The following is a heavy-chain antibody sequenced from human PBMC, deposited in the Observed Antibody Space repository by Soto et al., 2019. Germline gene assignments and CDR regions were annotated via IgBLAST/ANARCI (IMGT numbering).Heavy chain of an antibody. CDR2: ISAYNGNT. Sequence: QVQLVQSGAEVKKPGASVKVSCKASGYTFTSYGISWVRQAPGHGLEWMGWISAYNGNTNYAQKLQGRVTMTTDTSTSTAYMELRSLRSDDTAVYYCARVLPGTTFYYYYGMDVWGQGTTVTVSS. V-gene: IGHV1-18*01. D-gene: IGHD1-7*01. CDR1: GYTFTSYG. J-gene: IGHJ6*02. CDR3: ARVLPGTTFYYYYGMDV.